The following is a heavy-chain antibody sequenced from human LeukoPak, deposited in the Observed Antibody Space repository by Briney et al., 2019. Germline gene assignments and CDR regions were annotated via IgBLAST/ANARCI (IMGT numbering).Heavy chain of an antibody. Sequence: GASVTVSCKASGYTFTSYGISWVRQAPGHGLEWMGWISPYKGDTYYVQKFQGRVTITTDESTSTAYMELSSLRSEDTAVYYCASVGYCSSTSCYRAPFDYWGQGTLVTVSS. CDR1: GYTFTSYG. CDR2: ISPYKGDT. D-gene: IGHD2-2*02. V-gene: IGHV1-18*01. CDR3: ASVGYCSSTSCYRAPFDY. J-gene: IGHJ4*02.